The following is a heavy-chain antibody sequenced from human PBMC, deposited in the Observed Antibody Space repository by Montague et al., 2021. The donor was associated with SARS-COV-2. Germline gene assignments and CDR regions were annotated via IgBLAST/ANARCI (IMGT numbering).Heavy chain of an antibody. CDR2: IYYSGNT. Sequence: SETLSLTCTVSGGSINKYYWLWIRHPPGKGLELIGYIYYSGNTNYNPSLKSRVTFSVDTSRNQFSLKLTSVTAADTAVYYCARGYVEDSWCDFSGNNNDMDVWGHGTTVTVSS. D-gene: IGHD2-15*01. J-gene: IGHJ6*02. CDR1: GGSINKYY. CDR3: ARGYVEDSWCDFSGNNNDMDV. V-gene: IGHV4-59*01.